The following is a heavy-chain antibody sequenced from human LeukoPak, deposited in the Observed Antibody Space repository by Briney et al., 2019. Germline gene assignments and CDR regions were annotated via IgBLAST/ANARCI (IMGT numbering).Heavy chain of an antibody. D-gene: IGHD5-18*01. J-gene: IGHJ6*02. CDR1: GFTFSSYS. CDR2: INSSSSYI. CDR3: ARDSKIQLWLRIVDYYGMDV. V-gene: IGHV3-21*01. Sequence: PGGSLTLSCAASGFTFSSYSMNWVRQAPGKGLEWVSSINSSSSYIYYADSVKGRFTISRDNANNSLYLQMNSLRAEDTAVYYCARDSKIQLWLRIVDYYGMDVWGQGTTVTVSS.